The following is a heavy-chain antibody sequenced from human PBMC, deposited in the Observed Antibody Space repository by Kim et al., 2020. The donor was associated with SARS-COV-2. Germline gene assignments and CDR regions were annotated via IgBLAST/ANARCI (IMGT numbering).Heavy chain of an antibody. CDR2: IYTSGST. CDR3: AAMVRGVNYYYYGMDV. D-gene: IGHD3-10*01. Sequence: SETLSLTCTVSGGSISSGSYYWSWIRQPAGKGLEWIGRIYTSGSTNYNPSLKSRVTISVDTSKNQFSLKLSSVTAADTAVYYCAAMVRGVNYYYYGMDVWGQGTTVTVSS. V-gene: IGHV4-61*02. J-gene: IGHJ6*02. CDR1: GGSISSGSYY.